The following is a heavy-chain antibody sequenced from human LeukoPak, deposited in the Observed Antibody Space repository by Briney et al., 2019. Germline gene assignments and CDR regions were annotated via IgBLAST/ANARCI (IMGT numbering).Heavy chain of an antibody. V-gene: IGHV4-59*08. D-gene: IGHD5-18*01. CDR1: GDSMSSYY. CDR2: IYYSGST. Sequence: SETLPLTCTVSGDSMSSYYCSWVRQPPGKGLESIGYIYYSGSTTYNPSLKSRVTISLDKSKNQVSLKLTSVTAADTAVYYCVRQSAHTYGDSKLWPVAFDVWRERTMVTVSS. CDR3: VRQSAHTYGDSKLWPVAFDV. J-gene: IGHJ3*01.